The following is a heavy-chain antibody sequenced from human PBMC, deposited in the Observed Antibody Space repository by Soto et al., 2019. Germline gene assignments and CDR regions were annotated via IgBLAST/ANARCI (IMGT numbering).Heavy chain of an antibody. CDR3: ARDQWWDDFWSGLDY. CDR2: IWYDGSNK. D-gene: IGHD3-3*01. J-gene: IGHJ4*02. Sequence: GGSLILSCTTFGFTFNTYGMHWVRQAPGKGLEWVAIIWYDGSNKYYADSVKGRFTISRDNSKNTLYLQLNSLRAEDTAVYYCARDQWWDDFWSGLDYWGQGTLDTVSS. CDR1: GFTFNTYG. V-gene: IGHV3-33*08.